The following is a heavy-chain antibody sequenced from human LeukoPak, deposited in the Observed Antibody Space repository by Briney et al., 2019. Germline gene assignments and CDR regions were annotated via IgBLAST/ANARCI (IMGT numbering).Heavy chain of an antibody. CDR3: ARARTTVTTRDAFDI. Sequence: ASVTVSCKASGYTFTIYGISWVRQAPGQGLEWMAWISAYNGNTNYAQKLQGRVTMATDTSTSTAYMELRSLRSDDTAVYYCARARTTVTTRDAFDIWGQGTMVTVSS. CDR1: GYTFTIYG. J-gene: IGHJ3*02. CDR2: ISAYNGNT. V-gene: IGHV1-18*01. D-gene: IGHD4-17*01.